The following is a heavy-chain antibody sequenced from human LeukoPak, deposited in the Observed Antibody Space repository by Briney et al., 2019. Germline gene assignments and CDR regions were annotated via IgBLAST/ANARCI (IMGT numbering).Heavy chain of an antibody. Sequence: SQTLSLTCTVSGGSISSGDYYWSWIRQPPGKGLEWIGYIYYSGSTYYNPSLKSRVTISVDTSKNQFSLKLSSVTAADTAAYYCARGRRNVLLWFGELIWGQGTLVTVSS. J-gene: IGHJ4*02. CDR3: ARGRRNVLLWFGELI. CDR1: GGSISSGDYY. D-gene: IGHD3-10*01. V-gene: IGHV4-30-4*08. CDR2: IYYSGST.